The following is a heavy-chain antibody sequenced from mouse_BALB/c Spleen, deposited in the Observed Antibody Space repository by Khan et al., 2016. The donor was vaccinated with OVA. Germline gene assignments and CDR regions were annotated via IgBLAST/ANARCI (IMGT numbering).Heavy chain of an antibody. D-gene: IGHD2-1*01. Sequence: VQLVESGGGLVQPGGSRKLSCAASGFTFSSFGMHWVRQAPKKGLEWVAYVSSGSSTIYYVDTVKGRFTISRDNPKNTLFLQMTSLRSEDTAMXYCARSGGNFHWYFDVWGAGTSVTVSS. CDR3: ARSGGNFHWYFDV. V-gene: IGHV5-17*02. CDR1: GFTFSSFG. CDR2: VSSGSSTI. J-gene: IGHJ1*01.